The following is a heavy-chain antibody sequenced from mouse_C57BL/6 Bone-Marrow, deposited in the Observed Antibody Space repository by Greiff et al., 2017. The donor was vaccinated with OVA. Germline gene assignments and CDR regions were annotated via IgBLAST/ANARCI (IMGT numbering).Heavy chain of an antibody. Sequence: QVQLQQSGAELVKPGASVKLSCKASGYTFTSYWMQWVKQRPGQGLEWIGEIDPSDSYTNYNQKFKGKATLTVDTSSSTAYMQLSSLTSEDSAVYYCARDGSSPWCAYWGQGTLVTVSA. CDR2: IDPSDSYT. V-gene: IGHV1-50*01. J-gene: IGHJ3*01. CDR3: ARDGSSPWCAY. D-gene: IGHD1-1*01. CDR1: GYTFTSYW.